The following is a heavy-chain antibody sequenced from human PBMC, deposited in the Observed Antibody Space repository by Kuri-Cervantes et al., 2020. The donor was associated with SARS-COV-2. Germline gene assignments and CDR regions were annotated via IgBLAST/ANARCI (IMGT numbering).Heavy chain of an antibody. D-gene: IGHD1-7*01. CDR2: ISSSSSYI. Sequence: ETLSLTCAASGFTFSSYSMNWVRQAPGKGLEWVSSISSSSSYIYYADSVKGRFTISRDNAKNSLYLQMNSLRAEDTAVYYCASGEIAASGTIYYFDYWGQGTPVTVSS. CDR1: GFTFSSYS. CDR3: ASGEIAASGTIYYFDY. V-gene: IGHV3-21*01. J-gene: IGHJ4*02.